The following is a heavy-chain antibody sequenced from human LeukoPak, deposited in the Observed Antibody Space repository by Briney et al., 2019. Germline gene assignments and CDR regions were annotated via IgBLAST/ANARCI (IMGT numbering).Heavy chain of an antibody. Sequence: SVKVSCKASGGTFSSYAISWVRQAPGQGLEWMGGIIPIFGTANYAQKFQGRVTITADKSTSTAYMELSSLRSEDTAVYYCARHYYGSGSHAYFDYWGQGTLVTVSS. D-gene: IGHD3-10*01. V-gene: IGHV1-69*06. CDR3: ARHYYGSGSHAYFDY. CDR2: IIPIFGTA. CDR1: GGTFSSYA. J-gene: IGHJ4*02.